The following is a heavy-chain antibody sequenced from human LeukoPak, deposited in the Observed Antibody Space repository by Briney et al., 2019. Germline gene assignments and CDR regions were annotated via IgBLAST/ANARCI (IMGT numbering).Heavy chain of an antibody. CDR2: IHYSGST. CDR1: GGSISSYY. CDR3: ARQVYSSSWSYYFEY. J-gene: IGHJ4*02. D-gene: IGHD6-13*01. V-gene: IGHV4-59*01. Sequence: SETLSLTCAVSGGSISSYYWSWIRQPPGRGLEWIGPIHYSGSTSYNSSLKSRVTISIDTSRNQFFLKLSSVTPADTAVYYCARQVYSSSWSYYFEYWGQGILVTVSS.